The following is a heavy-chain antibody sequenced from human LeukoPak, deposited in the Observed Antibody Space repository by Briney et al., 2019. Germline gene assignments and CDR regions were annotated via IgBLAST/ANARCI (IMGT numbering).Heavy chain of an antibody. V-gene: IGHV3-53*01. CDR1: GFTFSSYA. CDR3: ARAYTYHIYGYYPLGY. D-gene: IGHD3-22*01. Sequence: QPGGSLRLSCAASGFTFSSYAMSWVRQAPGKGLEWVSVIYSGGSTNYADSVKGRFTISRDSLKNTLYLQMNSLRAEDTAVYYCARAYTYHIYGYYPLGYWGQGTLVTVSS. J-gene: IGHJ4*02. CDR2: IYSGGST.